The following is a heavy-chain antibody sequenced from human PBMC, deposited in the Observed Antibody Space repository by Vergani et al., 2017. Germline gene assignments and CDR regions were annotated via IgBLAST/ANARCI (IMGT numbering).Heavy chain of an antibody. CDR1: GFTFSSYA. V-gene: IGHV3-64*04. Sequence: VQLVESGGGLVQPGGSLRLSCSASGFTFSSYAMHWVRQAPGKGLEYVSAISSNGGSTYYADSVKGRFTISRDNAKNSLYLQMNSLRAEDTAVYYCARETYYYGSGSYNDWGQGTLVTVSS. CDR2: ISSNGGST. J-gene: IGHJ4*02. CDR3: ARETYYYGSGSYND. D-gene: IGHD3-10*01.